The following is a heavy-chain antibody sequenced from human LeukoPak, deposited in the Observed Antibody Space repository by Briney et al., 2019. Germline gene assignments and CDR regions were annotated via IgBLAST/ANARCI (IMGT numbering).Heavy chain of an antibody. CDR1: GFTFSTYS. J-gene: IGHJ4*02. Sequence: GGSLRLSCAASGFTFSTYSTNGVRQTPGKGLEWVSSISGGSEYIYYTDSVKGRFTISRDNAKNSLYLQMSSLRADDTAVYYCASGIYYASVHTWSPVWGQGTLVTVS. CDR2: ISGGSEYI. D-gene: IGHD3-10*01. V-gene: IGHV3-21*01. CDR3: ASGIYYASVHTWSPV.